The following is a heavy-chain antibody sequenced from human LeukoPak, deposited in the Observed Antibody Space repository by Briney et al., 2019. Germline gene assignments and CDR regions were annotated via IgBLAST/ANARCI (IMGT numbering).Heavy chain of an antibody. J-gene: IGHJ4*02. CDR2: ISYGGSNE. CDR1: GFTFSSYV. CDR3: AKDIGSYYDY. V-gene: IGHV3-30*04. D-gene: IGHD3-10*01. Sequence: GGSLRLSCAASGFTFSSYVMHWVRQAPGKGLEWVAIISYGGSNEYYADSVKGRFTISRDNSKNTLYLEMNSLRAEDTAVYYCAKDIGSYYDYWGQGILVTVSS.